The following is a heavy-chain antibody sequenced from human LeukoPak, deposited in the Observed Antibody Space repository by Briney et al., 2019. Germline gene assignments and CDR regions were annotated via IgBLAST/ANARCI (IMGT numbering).Heavy chain of an antibody. J-gene: IGHJ4*02. CDR1: GFTFSSYG. CDR2: IWYGGSNK. CDR3: AKDRGCSGGSCYYFDY. V-gene: IGHV3-30*02. D-gene: IGHD2-15*01. Sequence: GGSLRLSCAASGFTFSSYGMHWVRQAPGKGLEWVAVIWYGGSNKYYADSVKGRFTISRDNSKNTLYLQMNSLRAEDTAVYYCAKDRGCSGGSCYYFDYWGQGTLVTVSS.